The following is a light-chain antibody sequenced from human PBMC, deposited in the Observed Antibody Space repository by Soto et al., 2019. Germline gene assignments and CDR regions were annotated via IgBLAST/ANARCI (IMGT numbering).Light chain of an antibody. V-gene: IGKV3-15*01. CDR2: GAS. CDR1: QSVSSN. J-gene: IGKJ1*01. CDR3: QQYGSSPRT. Sequence: EIVMTQSPATLSVSPGERATLSCRASQSVSSNLAWYQQKLGQAPRLLIYGASTRATGIPARFSGSGSGREFTLTISRLEPEDFAVYYCQQYGSSPRTLGQGTKVDIK.